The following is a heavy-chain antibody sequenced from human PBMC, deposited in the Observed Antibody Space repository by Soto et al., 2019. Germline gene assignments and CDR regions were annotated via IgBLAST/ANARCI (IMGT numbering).Heavy chain of an antibody. D-gene: IGHD6-19*01. CDR2: IYHSGRT. J-gene: IGHJ4*02. CDR3: ARVIAVAGPAFDY. CDR1: GGSVSSGVYY. Sequence: TLALTCTVSGGSVSSGVYYWSWIRQHTGKGLEWIGYIYHSGRTYYTPPLKSRVTIPVDTYKNQFSLKLSSVTAADTAVYYCARVIAVAGPAFDYWGQGTLVTV. V-gene: IGHV4-31*03.